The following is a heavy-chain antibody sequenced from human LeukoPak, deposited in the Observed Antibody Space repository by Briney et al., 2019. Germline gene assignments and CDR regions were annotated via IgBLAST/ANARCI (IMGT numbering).Heavy chain of an antibody. Sequence: QPGGSLRLSCAASGFTFSSYVMTWVRQAPGKGLEWVATIGTVGDTYHADSVKGRFAISRDDSKNTLYLQMNSLRAEDTALYYCAKDREPGHNDMDVWGQGTTVTVSS. V-gene: IGHV3-23*01. CDR2: IGTVGDT. D-gene: IGHD1-26*01. J-gene: IGHJ6*02. CDR1: GFTFSSYV. CDR3: AKDREPGHNDMDV.